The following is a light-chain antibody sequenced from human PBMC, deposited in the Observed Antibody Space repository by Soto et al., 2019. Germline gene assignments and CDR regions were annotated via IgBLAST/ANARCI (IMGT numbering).Light chain of an antibody. V-gene: IGKV3-20*01. J-gene: IGKJ1*01. CDR2: GAS. CDR1: QSVSSNY. Sequence: ENVLTQSPGTLSLSPGERATLSCRASQSVSSNYVAWYQQKPGQAPRLLVYGASGRATGIPDRFSGSGSGTDFTLTISRLEPEDFATYYCQQYDSYSWTFGQGTKVDI. CDR3: QQYDSYSWT.